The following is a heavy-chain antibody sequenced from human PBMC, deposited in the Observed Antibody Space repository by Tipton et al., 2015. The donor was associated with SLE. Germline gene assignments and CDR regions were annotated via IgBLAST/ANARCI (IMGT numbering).Heavy chain of an antibody. CDR3: ASELPGWGAFDI. D-gene: IGHD2-2*01. Sequence: RSLRLSCAASGFTFSTYGMHWVRQAPGKGLEWVAVIWYDGSNKYYVDSVKGRFTISRDNSKNTLWLQMTSLRAEDTAVYYCASELPGWGAFDIWGHGTMVTVSS. V-gene: IGHV3-33*01. CDR1: GFTFSTYG. J-gene: IGHJ3*02. CDR2: IWYDGSNK.